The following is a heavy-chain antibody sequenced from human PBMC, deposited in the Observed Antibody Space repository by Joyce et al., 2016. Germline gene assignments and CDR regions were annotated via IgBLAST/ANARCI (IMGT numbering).Heavy chain of an antibody. Sequence: QVQLQESGPGLVKPSGTLSPTCAVSGDSISSNSWWSWVRQPPGKGLEWIGEIYHSGRTNYNPSLKSRVTISVDKSKIQFSLKLSSMTAADTAVYYCARDESRGSYDAFDIWGQGTMDTVSS. J-gene: IGHJ3*02. V-gene: IGHV4-4*02. CDR1: GDSISSNSW. D-gene: IGHD1-26*01. CDR3: ARDESRGSYDAFDI. CDR2: IYHSGRT.